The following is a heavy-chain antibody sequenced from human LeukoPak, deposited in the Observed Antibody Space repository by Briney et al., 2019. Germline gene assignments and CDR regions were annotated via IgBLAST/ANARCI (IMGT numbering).Heavy chain of an antibody. J-gene: IGHJ3*02. CDR2: IYYSGST. CDR1: GGSISSYY. V-gene: IGHV4-59*01. CDR3: ARDRGYYYDFGAFDI. D-gene: IGHD3-22*01. Sequence: SETLSLTCTVSGGSISSYYWSWIRQPPGKGLEWIGYIYYSGSTNYNPSLKSRVTISVDTSKNQFSLKLSSVTAADTAVYYCARDRGYYYDFGAFDIWGQGTVVTVSS.